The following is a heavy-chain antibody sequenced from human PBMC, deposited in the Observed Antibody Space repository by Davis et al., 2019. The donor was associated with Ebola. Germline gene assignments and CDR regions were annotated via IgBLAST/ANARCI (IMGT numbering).Heavy chain of an antibody. CDR2: VNTYNGNA. V-gene: IGHV7-4-1*02. CDR1: GYTFTRYA. CDR3: ASRGSGSRDYYYYGMDV. D-gene: IGHD3-10*01. Sequence: AASVKVSCKASGYTFTRYAMSWVRQAPGQGLEWMGSVNTYNGNATYAQGFTGRFVLSFDTSVSTAFLQISSLKAEDTGVYYCASRGSGSRDYYYYGMDVWCQGTTVIVSS. J-gene: IGHJ6*02.